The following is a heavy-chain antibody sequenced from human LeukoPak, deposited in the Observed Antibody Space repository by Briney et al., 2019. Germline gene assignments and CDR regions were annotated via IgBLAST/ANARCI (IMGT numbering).Heavy chain of an antibody. J-gene: IGHJ5*02. Sequence: GGSLRLSCGASGFTFSYYAMHWVRQAPGKGLEGVSVISFDGSDKYYADSVKGRFTISRDNSKNTLYMQMNRLRPEDTAVYYCARDQFKVDCGSINCPPSAWGQGTLVTVSS. CDR2: ISFDGSDK. CDR3: ARDQFKVDCGSINCPPSA. V-gene: IGHV3-30*17. CDR1: GFTFSYYA. D-gene: IGHD2-2*01.